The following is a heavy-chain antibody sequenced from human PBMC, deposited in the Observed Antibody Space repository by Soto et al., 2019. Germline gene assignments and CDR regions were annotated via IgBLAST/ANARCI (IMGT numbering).Heavy chain of an antibody. CDR2: ISYDGSNK. CDR1: GFTFSSYG. D-gene: IGHD3-3*01. J-gene: IGHJ6*02. CDR3: AKDSLRFLEWLPYYGMDV. V-gene: IGHV3-30*18. Sequence: GGSLRLSCAASGFTFSSYGIHWVRQAPGKGLEWVAVISYDGSNKYYADSVKGRFTISRDNSKNTLYLQMNSLRAEDTAVYYCAKDSLRFLEWLPYYGMDVWGQGTTVTVSS.